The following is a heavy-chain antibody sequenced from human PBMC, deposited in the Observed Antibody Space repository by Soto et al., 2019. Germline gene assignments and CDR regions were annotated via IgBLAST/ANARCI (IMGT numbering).Heavy chain of an antibody. CDR1: GYTFTSYY. CDR2: INPSGGST. V-gene: IGHV1-46*01. D-gene: IGHD1-26*01. J-gene: IGHJ4*02. Sequence: QVQLVQSGAEVKKPGASVKVSCKASGYTFTSYYMHWVRQAPGQGLEWMGIINPSGGSTSYAQKFQGRVTMTRDTSTRTVYMELSSLRSEDTAVYYCAREGRGWEPGDYWGQGTLVTVSS. CDR3: AREGRGWEPGDY.